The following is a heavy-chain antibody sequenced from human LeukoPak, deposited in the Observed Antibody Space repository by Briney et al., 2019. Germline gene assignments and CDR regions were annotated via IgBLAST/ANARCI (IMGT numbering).Heavy chain of an antibody. CDR3: ARAPSSGSYGELDY. CDR2: INWSGGST. D-gene: IGHD1-26*01. CDR1: GFTFDEYD. J-gene: IGHJ4*02. V-gene: IGHV3-20*01. Sequence: GGSLRLSCAASGFTFDEYDMSWVRQPPGKGLEWVSGINWSGGSTGYADSVKGRFTISRDNAKNSLYLQMNGLRAEDSALYRCARAPSSGSYGELDYWGQGTLVTVSS.